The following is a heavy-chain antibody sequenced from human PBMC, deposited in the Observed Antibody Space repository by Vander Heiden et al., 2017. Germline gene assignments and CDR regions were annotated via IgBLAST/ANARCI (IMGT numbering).Heavy chain of an antibody. Sequence: QVQLQESGPGLVKPSQTLSLTCTVSGGSITTRVYFCSCIRPPPRKGLEWIGYIYYSGSTYYNPSLKSRVTISVDTSKNQFSLKLSSVTAADTAVYYCARDSGYGDYFNAFDIWAKGQWSPSLQ. D-gene: IGHD4-17*01. J-gene: IGHJ3*02. V-gene: IGHV4-30-4*01. CDR2: IYYSGST. CDR3: ARDSGYGDYFNAFDI. CDR1: GGSITTRVYF.